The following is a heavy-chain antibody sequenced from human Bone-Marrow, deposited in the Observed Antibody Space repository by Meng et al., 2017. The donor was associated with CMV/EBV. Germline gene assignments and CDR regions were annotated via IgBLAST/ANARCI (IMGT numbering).Heavy chain of an antibody. V-gene: IGHV1-46*01. Sequence: TFTSEYIHWLRQAPGQGLEWMGIINPSDGSANYAQKFQGRVTMTRDTSTSTIYMELSSLRFEDTAVYYCARDPYCSGIYCQGGWFDPWGQGTLVTVSS. D-gene: IGHD2-15*01. CDR1: TFTSEY. CDR2: INPSDGSA. J-gene: IGHJ5*02. CDR3: ARDPYCSGIYCQGGWFDP.